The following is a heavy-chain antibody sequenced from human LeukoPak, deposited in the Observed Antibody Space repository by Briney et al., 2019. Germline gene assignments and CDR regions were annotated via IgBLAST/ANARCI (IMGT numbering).Heavy chain of an antibody. CDR3: ARVGRLEWLSSFDY. D-gene: IGHD3-3*01. V-gene: IGHV3-21*01. CDR2: ISSSSSYI. CDR1: GFTFSSYY. Sequence: PGGSLRLSCAASGFTFSSYYMNWVRLAPGKGLEWVSSISSSSSYIYYADSVKGRFTISRDNAKNSLYLQMNSLRAEDTAVYYCARVGRLEWLSSFDYWGQGTLVTVSS. J-gene: IGHJ4*02.